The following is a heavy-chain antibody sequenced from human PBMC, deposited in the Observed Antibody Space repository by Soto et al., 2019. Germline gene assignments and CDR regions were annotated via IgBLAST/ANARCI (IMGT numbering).Heavy chain of an antibody. CDR2: ISAYNGNT. J-gene: IGHJ6*02. V-gene: IGHV1-18*01. CDR3: ARGGYYDSSGARNYHYYGMDV. Sequence: VSVKVSCKASGFTFTSYGISWVRQAPGQGLEWMGWISAYNGNTNYAQKLQGRVTMTTDTSTRTAYMDIRGLRSDDTAIYYCARGGYYDSSGARNYHYYGMDVWGQGTTVTVSS. CDR1: GFTFTSYG. D-gene: IGHD3-22*01.